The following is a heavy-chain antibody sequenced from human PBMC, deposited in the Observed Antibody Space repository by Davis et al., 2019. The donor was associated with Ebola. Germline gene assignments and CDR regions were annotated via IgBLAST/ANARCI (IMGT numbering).Heavy chain of an antibody. CDR3: AKDNYFDSTDAFDI. D-gene: IGHD3-22*01. Sequence: GESLKISCAASEFTFSSYAMNWVRQAPGKGLEWVSGISGSGTSTYYAASVKGRFTISRDNSRNTLYLQMNSLRAEDTAIYYYAKDNYFDSTDAFDIWGQGTMVTVSS. CDR1: EFTFSSYA. J-gene: IGHJ3*02. V-gene: IGHV3-23*01. CDR2: ISGSGTST.